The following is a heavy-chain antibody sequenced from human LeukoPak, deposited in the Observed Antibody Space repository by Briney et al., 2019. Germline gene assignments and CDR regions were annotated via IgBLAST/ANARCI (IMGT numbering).Heavy chain of an antibody. V-gene: IGHV4-34*01. CDR2: INHSGST. CDR1: GGSFSGYY. Sequence: SETLCLTCAVHGGSFSGYYWSWIRQPPGKGLEWIGEINHSGSTNYNPSLKSRVTISVDTSKDQFSLKLSSVTAADTAVYYCARARGAVAGYFDYWGQETLVTVSS. CDR3: ARARGAVAGYFDY. J-gene: IGHJ4*02. D-gene: IGHD6-19*01.